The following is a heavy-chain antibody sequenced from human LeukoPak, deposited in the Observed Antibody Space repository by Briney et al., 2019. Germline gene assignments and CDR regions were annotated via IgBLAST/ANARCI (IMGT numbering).Heavy chain of an antibody. J-gene: IGHJ4*02. D-gene: IGHD1-26*01. CDR1: GFTVSSNY. CDR3: ARAGSYGWYYFDY. Sequence: GGSLRLSCAASGFTVSSNYMSWVRQAPGKGLEWVSVIYSGGSTYYADSVKGRFTISRDNSKNTLYLQMNSLRAEDTAVYYCARAGSYGWYYFDYWGQGTLVTVSS. CDR2: IYSGGST. V-gene: IGHV3-53*01.